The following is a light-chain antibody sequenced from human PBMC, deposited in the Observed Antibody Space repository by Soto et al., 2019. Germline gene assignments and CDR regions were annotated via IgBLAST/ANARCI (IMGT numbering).Light chain of an antibody. Sequence: EIGLTQSPSTLSLSVGDRATLTCRAIQTVSNLLALYQQKPLKAPSLLIYDASNWATGVPAKFSGSGSGRAVTLTISSLVPEDFAVYYCQQRSTWPLTFGGGTKVDIK. CDR1: QTVSNL. J-gene: IGKJ4*01. V-gene: IGKV3-11*02. CDR2: DAS. CDR3: QQRSTWPLT.